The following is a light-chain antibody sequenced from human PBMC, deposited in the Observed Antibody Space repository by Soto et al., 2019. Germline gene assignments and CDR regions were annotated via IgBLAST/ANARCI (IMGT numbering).Light chain of an antibody. Sequence: SALTQPRSVSGSPGQSVTISCTGTSSDVGGYNHVSWYQQHPGKAPKVMIYDVIKRPSGVPERFSGSKSGNTASLTISGLQAEDEADYYCCSYAGTYTFVFGSGTKLTVL. V-gene: IGLV2-11*01. CDR1: SSDVGGYNH. CDR3: CSYAGTYTFV. J-gene: IGLJ1*01. CDR2: DVI.